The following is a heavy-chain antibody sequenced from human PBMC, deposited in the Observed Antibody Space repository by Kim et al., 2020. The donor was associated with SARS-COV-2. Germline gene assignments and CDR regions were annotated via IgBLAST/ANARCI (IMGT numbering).Heavy chain of an antibody. D-gene: IGHD5-12*01. J-gene: IGHJ1*01. Sequence: SETLSLTCTVSGGSISSYYWSWIRHSPGKGLEWIGYIFHTGHTHYHPSLKSRVTMSVDKSKNQVSLKLSSLTTGDTAIYYCVRGGRTSAYDSEEFRYWG. CDR1: GGSISSYY. V-gene: IGHV4-59*01. CDR3: VRGGRTSAYDSEEFRY. CDR2: IFHTGHT.